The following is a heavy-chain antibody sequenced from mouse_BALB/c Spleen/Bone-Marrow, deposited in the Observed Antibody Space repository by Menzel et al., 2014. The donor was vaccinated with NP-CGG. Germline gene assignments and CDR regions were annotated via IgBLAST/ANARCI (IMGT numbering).Heavy chain of an antibody. CDR2: IDPANGNT. Sequence: EVKLMESGAELAKPGASVKLSCTASGFNIKDTYMHWVKQRPEQGLEWIGRIDPANGNTKYDPKFQGKATITADTSSNTAYLQLSSLTSEDTAVYYGSSYAMDYWGQGTSVTVSS. J-gene: IGHJ4*01. CDR3: SSYAMDY. V-gene: IGHV14-3*02. CDR1: GFNIKDTY.